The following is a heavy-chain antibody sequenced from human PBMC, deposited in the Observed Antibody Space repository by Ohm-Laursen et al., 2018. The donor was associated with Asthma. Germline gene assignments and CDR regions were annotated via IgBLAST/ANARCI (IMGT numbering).Heavy chain of an antibody. V-gene: IGHV4-31*02. J-gene: IGHJ4*02. CDR3: ARSDYGEQSVDY. CDR1: GGSISSGGYY. Sequence: TLSLTCSVSGGSISSGGYYWSWIRQHPGKGLEWIGYIYYSGSTYYNPSLKSRVTISLDSSKNQFSLELSSVTAADTAVYYCARSDYGEQSVDYWGQGTLVTVSS. CDR2: IYYSGST. D-gene: IGHD4-17*01.